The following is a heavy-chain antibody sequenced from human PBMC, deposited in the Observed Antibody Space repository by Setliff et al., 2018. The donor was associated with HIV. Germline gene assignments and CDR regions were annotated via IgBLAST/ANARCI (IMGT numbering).Heavy chain of an antibody. CDR3: ARSLPAEYFQQ. D-gene: IGHD2-21*02. CDR2: INPSGGST. J-gene: IGHJ1*01. CDR1: GYTFTSFY. V-gene: IGHV1-46*01. Sequence: AASVKVSCKASGYTFTSFYIHWVRQAPGQGLEWMGMINPSGGSTTYAQKFQGRVTMTRDTSTSAVYLELSSLRSEDTAVYYCARSLPAEYFQQWGQGTLVTVSS.